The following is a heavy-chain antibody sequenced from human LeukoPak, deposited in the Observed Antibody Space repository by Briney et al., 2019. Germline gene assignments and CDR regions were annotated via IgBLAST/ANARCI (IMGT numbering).Heavy chain of an antibody. CDR3: AGGYCSGGSCYDYFDY. D-gene: IGHD2-15*01. J-gene: IGHJ4*02. Sequence: AGGSLRLSCAAFGFTFSRYGMHWVRQAPGKGLEWVAVIWYDGSKKYYADSVKGRFTISRDNSKNTLYLQMNSLRAEDTAVYYCAGGYCSGGSCYDYFDYWGQGTLVTVSS. CDR1: GFTFSRYG. CDR2: IWYDGSKK. V-gene: IGHV3-33*03.